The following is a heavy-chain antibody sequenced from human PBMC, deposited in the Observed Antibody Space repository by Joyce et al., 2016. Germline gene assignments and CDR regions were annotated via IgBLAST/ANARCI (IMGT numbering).Heavy chain of an antibody. CDR3: ARLVRHYGSDLKYYFDY. CDR2: IDPTDSYT. CDR1: GYSVSIYW. D-gene: IGHD3-10*01. V-gene: IGHV5-10-1*03. Sequence: EVQLVQSGAEVRKPGESLRISCKGSGYSVSIYWSTWVRQMPGKGLEWMGRIDPTDSYTKYSPSFQGNVTISVDKSISTAYLQWSSLKASDTAIYYCARLVRHYGSDLKYYFDYWGQGTLVTVSS. J-gene: IGHJ4*02.